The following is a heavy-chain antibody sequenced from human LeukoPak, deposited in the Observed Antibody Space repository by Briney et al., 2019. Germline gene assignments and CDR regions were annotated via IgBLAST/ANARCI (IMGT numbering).Heavy chain of an antibody. D-gene: IGHD3-10*01. V-gene: IGHV3-23*01. J-gene: IGHJ2*01. CDR3: AKTASSPFGL. CDR2: ISGSGGST. CDR1: GFTFRSYA. Sequence: PGGSLRLSCAASGFTFRSYAMSWVRQAPGKGLEWVSGISGSGGSTYYADSVKGRFTISRDNSKNTLYLQVNSLRAEDTAVYYCAKTASSPFGLWGRGTLVTVSS.